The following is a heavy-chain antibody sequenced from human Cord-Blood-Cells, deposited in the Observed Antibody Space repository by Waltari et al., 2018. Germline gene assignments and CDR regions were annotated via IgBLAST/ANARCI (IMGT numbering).Heavy chain of an antibody. CDR1: GFTLSSYA. CDR2: ISYDGSNK. J-gene: IGHJ3*02. D-gene: IGHD7-27*01. Sequence: QVQLVESGGGVGQPGRSLRLSCAASGFTLSSYAIYAVRQAPGKGLEWVAVISYDGSNKYYADSVKGRFTISRDNSKNTLYLQMNSLRAEDTAVYYCARTQRVSGDDAFDIWGQGTMVTVSS. V-gene: IGHV3-30-3*01. CDR3: ARTQRVSGDDAFDI.